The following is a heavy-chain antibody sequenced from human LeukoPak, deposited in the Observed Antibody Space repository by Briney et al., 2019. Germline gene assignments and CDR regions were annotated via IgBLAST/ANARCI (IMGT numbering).Heavy chain of an antibody. CDR1: GYSLTELS. J-gene: IGHJ4*02. Sequence: ASVKVSCKVSGYSLTELSMRWVRQAPGKGLEWMGGFDPEDGETIYAEKFQGRVTMTEDTSTDTAYIELSSLRSEDTAVYYCAADRADFDSSGYALDYWGQGTLVTVSS. CDR3: AADRADFDSSGYALDY. D-gene: IGHD3-22*01. CDR2: FDPEDGET. V-gene: IGHV1-24*01.